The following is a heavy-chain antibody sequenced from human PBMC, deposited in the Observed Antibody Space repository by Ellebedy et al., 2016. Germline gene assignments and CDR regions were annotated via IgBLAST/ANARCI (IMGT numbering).Heavy chain of an antibody. V-gene: IGHV4-61*01. D-gene: IGHD2-21*02. Sequence: SETLSLXXTVSGGPVRSGSYYWSWIRQPPGKGLEWIAYIYNSGSTDYNPSLKSRIIISVDTSKNQFSLKLRSVTAADTAVYYCARGLIRGMVTAIHDYWGQGTLVTVSS. CDR2: IYNSGST. CDR1: GGPVRSGSYY. CDR3: ARGLIRGMVTAIHDY. J-gene: IGHJ4*02.